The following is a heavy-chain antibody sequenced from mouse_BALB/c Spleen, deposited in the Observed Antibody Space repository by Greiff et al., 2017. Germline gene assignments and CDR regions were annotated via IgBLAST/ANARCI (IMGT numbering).Heavy chain of an antibody. D-gene: IGHD2-12*01. Sequence: VQLQQSGAELVKPGASVKLSCKASGYTFTSYWMHWVKQRPGQGLEWIGEINPSNGRTNYNEKFKSKATLTVDKSSSTAYMQLSSLTSEDSAVYYCARLGDDGFAYWGQGTLVTVSA. V-gene: IGHV1S81*02. J-gene: IGHJ3*01. CDR3: ARLGDDGFAY. CDR2: INPSNGRT. CDR1: GYTFTSYW.